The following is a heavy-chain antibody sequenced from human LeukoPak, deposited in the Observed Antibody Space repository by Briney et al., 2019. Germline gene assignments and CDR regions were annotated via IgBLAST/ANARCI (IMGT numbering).Heavy chain of an antibody. Sequence: SETLSLTCTVSGVSITNYSWSRFRQPPGKGLERIGYIYYSGNTNYNPSFKSRVTISVDTSTNQFSLKLSSVTAADTAVYYCARGDGYSSAWYETYYYMDVWGKGTTVTISS. CDR1: GVSITNYS. D-gene: IGHD6-19*01. J-gene: IGHJ6*03. CDR3: ARGDGYSSAWYETYYYMDV. CDR2: IYYSGNT. V-gene: IGHV4-59*01.